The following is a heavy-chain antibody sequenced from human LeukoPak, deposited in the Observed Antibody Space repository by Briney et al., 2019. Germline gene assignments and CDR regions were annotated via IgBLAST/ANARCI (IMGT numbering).Heavy chain of an antibody. D-gene: IGHD3-22*01. J-gene: IGHJ4*02. CDR3: AKDHPPAWLSFHYYFDY. V-gene: IGHV3-23*01. CDR1: GFTFSSYA. Sequence: GGSLRLSCAASGFTFSSYAMSWVRQAPGKGLEWVSAISGSGGSTYYADSVKGRFTISRDNSKNTLYLQMNSLRAEDTAVYYCAKDHPPAWLSFHYYFDYWGQGTLVTVSS. CDR2: ISGSGGST.